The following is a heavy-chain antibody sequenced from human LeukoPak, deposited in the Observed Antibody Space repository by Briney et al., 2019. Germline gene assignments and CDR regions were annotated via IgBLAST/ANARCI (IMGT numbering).Heavy chain of an antibody. J-gene: IGHJ4*02. CDR2: INNSSSYI. CDR1: GFTFISYS. D-gene: IGHD2-15*01. CDR3: ARGHCSGGSCYSVDY. V-gene: IGHV3-21*01. Sequence: PGGALRLSCVASGFTFISYSMNWVRPAPGKGLEWVSSINNSSSYIYYADSVKGRFTISRDNAKNSLYLQMNSLRAEDTAVYYCARGHCSGGSCYSVDYWGQGTLVTVSS.